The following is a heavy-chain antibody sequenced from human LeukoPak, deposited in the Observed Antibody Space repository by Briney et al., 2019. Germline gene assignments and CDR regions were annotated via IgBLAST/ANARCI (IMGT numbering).Heavy chain of an antibody. CDR2: MNPNSGNT. CDR1: GYTFTSYD. CDR3: ARFLYYYGSGSSPYNWFDP. V-gene: IGHV1-8*01. J-gene: IGHJ5*02. Sequence: APVKVSCKASGYTFTSYDINWVRQATGQGLEWMGWMNPNSGNTGYAQKFQGRVTMTRNTSISTAYMELSSLRSEDTAVYYCARFLYYYGSGSSPYNWFDPWGQGTLVTVSS. D-gene: IGHD3-10*01.